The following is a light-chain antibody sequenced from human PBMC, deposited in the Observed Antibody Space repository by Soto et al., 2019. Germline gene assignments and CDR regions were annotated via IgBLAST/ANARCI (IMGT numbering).Light chain of an antibody. Sequence: EIVLTQSPGTLSLSPGERGTLSCRASQSVSSSFLAWYQQKPGQAPRLLMYDASSRATGTPDRFSASGSETEFTLTISRLEPEDFAVYYCQKYGNSPPFTFGPGTKVDIK. J-gene: IGKJ3*01. CDR3: QKYGNSPPFT. CDR2: DAS. V-gene: IGKV3-20*01. CDR1: QSVSSSF.